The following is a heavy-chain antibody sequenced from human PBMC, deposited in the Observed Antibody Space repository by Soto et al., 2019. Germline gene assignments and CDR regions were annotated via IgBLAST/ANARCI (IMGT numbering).Heavy chain of an antibody. D-gene: IGHD5-12*01. CDR1: GFTFSSYA. Sequence: PGGSLRLSCAASGFTFSSYAMHWVRQAPGKGLEWVAVISYDGSNKYYADSVKGRFTISRDNSKNTLYLQMNSLRAEDTAVYYCAREEWNIVALSSFDYWGQGTLVTVS. J-gene: IGHJ4*02. V-gene: IGHV3-30-3*01. CDR2: ISYDGSNK. CDR3: AREEWNIVALSSFDY.